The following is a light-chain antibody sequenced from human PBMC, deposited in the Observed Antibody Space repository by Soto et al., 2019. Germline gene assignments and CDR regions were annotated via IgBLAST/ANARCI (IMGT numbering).Light chain of an antibody. V-gene: IGKV3-11*01. Sequence: IVLTQSPVSLSLSPGERVTLSCRTSESIGRSLAWYQQRPGQAPRLLIYDASNRATGIPARFSGSGSGTDFALTNSTLEPEDFAVYYCLQRSDWRKLGRGTKVDVK. CDR2: DAS. J-gene: IGKJ1*01. CDR3: LQRSDWRK. CDR1: ESIGRS.